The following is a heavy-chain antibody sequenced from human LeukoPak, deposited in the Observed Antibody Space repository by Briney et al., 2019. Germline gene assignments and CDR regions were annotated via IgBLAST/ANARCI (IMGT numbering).Heavy chain of an antibody. Sequence: ASVKVSCKVSGYSLSELPMRWVRQAPGKGLEWMGGFDPEDGERIYAQKFQGRITMTEDTSTDTAYMELKRLRSEDTAVYYCASESIVLKVYADGKAFDVWGQGTMVTVSS. V-gene: IGHV1-24*01. J-gene: IGHJ3*01. CDR1: GYSLSELP. CDR2: FDPEDGER. D-gene: IGHD2-8*01. CDR3: ASESIVLKVYADGKAFDV.